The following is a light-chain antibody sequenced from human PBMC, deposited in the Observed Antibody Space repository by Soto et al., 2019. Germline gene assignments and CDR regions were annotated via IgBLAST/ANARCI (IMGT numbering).Light chain of an antibody. V-gene: IGLV1-51*02. CDR3: GTWDSSLSAWV. CDR2: EDN. Sequence: QSVLTQPPSVSAAPGQKVTISCSGSSSNIGNNYVSWYQQLPGTAPKLLIYEDNKRPSGIPDRFSGSKSGTSATLGITGLQTEDEADYYCGTWDSSLSAWVFGAGTKVTVL. J-gene: IGLJ1*01. CDR1: SSNIGNNY.